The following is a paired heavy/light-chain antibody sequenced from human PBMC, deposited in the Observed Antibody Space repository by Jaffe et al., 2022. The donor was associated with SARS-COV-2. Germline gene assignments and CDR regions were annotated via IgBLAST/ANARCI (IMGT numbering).Heavy chain of an antibody. J-gene: IGHJ4*02. CDR2: LSFDASQE. CDR3: VKGYNFYFDS. D-gene: IGHD1-20*01. Sequence: QVQLVESGGGVVQPGGSLRLSCVASGFTFTDYPLCWVRQAPDKGLEWVSLLSFDASQEYYADSVRGRFTVSRDTSTNTLYLQMNSLRVDDTALYRCVKGYNFYFDSWGQGTVVTVSP. CDR1: GFTFTDYP. V-gene: IGHV3-30*14.
Light chain of an antibody. J-gene: IGLJ1*01. CDR2: AVN. CDR1: SRDVGNYNH. Sequence: QSALTQPASVSGSPGQSITISCTGTSRDVGNYNHVSWYQHHPDKAPKLMIYAVNRRPSGVSNRFSGSKSGNTASLTISGLQAEDESEYFCCSYAGSNTYVFGTATKVTVL. V-gene: IGLV2-23*02. CDR3: CSYAGSNTYV.